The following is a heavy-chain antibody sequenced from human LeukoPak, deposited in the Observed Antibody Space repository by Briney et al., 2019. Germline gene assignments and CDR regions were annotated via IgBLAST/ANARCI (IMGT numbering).Heavy chain of an antibody. CDR2: ISAYNGNT. CDR1: GYTFTSYG. D-gene: IGHD6-6*01. V-gene: IGHV1-18*01. CDR3: ASSIAARSKSSSAFDI. J-gene: IGHJ3*02. Sequence: GASVKVSCKASGYTFTSYGISWVRQAPGQGLEGMGWISAYNGNTNYAQKLQGRVTMTTDTSTSTAYMELRSLRSDDTAVYYCASSIAARSKSSSAFDIWGQGTMVTVSS.